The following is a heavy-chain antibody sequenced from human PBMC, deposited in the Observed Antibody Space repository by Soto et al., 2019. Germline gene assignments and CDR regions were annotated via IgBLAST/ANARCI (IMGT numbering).Heavy chain of an antibody. J-gene: IGHJ6*03. CDR1: GYTFTSYD. Sequence: ASVKVSCKASGYTFTSYDINWVRQATGQGLEWMGWMNPNSGNTGYAQKFQGRVTMTRNTSISTAYMELSSLRSEDTAVYYCARGDYDFWSGYYRPSYYYMDVWGKGTTVTVSS. CDR2: MNPNSGNT. V-gene: IGHV1-8*01. CDR3: ARGDYDFWSGYYRPSYYYMDV. D-gene: IGHD3-3*01.